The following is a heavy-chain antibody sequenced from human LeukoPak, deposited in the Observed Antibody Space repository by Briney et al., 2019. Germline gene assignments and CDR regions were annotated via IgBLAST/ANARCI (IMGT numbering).Heavy chain of an antibody. CDR2: IYYSGTT. D-gene: IGHD4-23*01. CDR1: GGSIPISTYY. V-gene: IGHV4-39*07. Sequence: SETLSLTCTVSGGSIPISTYYWGWVRQPPGKGLEWIGSIYYSGTTKYNPSLKSRVTISVDNSNNKFSLRLSSVTAADTAVYYCARDRLRWPKIDYWGQGTLVTVSS. J-gene: IGHJ4*02. CDR3: ARDRLRWPKIDY.